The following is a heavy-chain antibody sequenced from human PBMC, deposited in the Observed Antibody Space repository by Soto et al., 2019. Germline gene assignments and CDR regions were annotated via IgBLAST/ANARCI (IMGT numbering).Heavy chain of an antibody. CDR3: MSVMAF. Sequence: QVQMVESGGGVVQPGRSLRLSCVASGFSFSAFGMQWVRQAPGGGLEAVAFISNDGSHASYADSVRGRFTISRDNSKNTLSLQMNSLTADDTAVYYCMSVMAFWGQGTLVTVSS. J-gene: IGHJ4*02. CDR2: ISNDGSHA. V-gene: IGHV3-30*04. D-gene: IGHD2-8*01. CDR1: GFSFSAFG.